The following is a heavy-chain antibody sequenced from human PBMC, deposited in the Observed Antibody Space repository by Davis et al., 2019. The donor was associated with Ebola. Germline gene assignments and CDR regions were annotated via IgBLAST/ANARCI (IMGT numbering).Heavy chain of an antibody. CDR2: ISGDGGRT. V-gene: IGHV3-43*02. CDR3: ARENIYTVTLEYYYYYGMDV. CDR1: GFTFDDYA. Sequence: GESLKISCAASGFTFDDYAMHWVRQAPGKGLECVSLISGDGGRTYYADSVKGRFTISRDNSKNTLYLQMNSLRAEDTAVYYCARENIYTVTLEYYYYYGMDVWGQGTTVTVSS. J-gene: IGHJ6*02. D-gene: IGHD4-11*01.